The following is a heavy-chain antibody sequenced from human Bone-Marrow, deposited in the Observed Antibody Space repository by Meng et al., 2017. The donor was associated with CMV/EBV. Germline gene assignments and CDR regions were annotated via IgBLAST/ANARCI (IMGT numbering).Heavy chain of an antibody. CDR3: ARGGYSDYEYDY. Sequence: GSLRLSCTVSGGSISSYYWSWIRQPPGKGLEWIGYIYYSGSTNYNPSLKSRVTISVDTSKNQFSLKLSSVTAADTAVYYCARGGYSDYEYDYWGQGTLVTVSS. CDR2: IYYSGST. CDR1: GGSISSYY. J-gene: IGHJ4*02. D-gene: IGHD5-12*01. V-gene: IGHV4-59*01.